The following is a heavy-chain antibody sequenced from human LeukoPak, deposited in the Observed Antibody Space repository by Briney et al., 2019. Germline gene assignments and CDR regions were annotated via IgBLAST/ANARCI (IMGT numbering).Heavy chain of an antibody. Sequence: GGSLRLSCAASGFTFDDYGMSWVRQAPGKGLEWVSGINWNGGSTGYADSVKGRFTISRDNAKNSLYLQMNSLRAEDTALYYCARAGIAVAGTYYYYMDVWGKGTTVTVSS. D-gene: IGHD6-19*01. J-gene: IGHJ6*03. CDR3: ARAGIAVAGTYYYYMDV. CDR2: INWNGGST. V-gene: IGHV3-20*04. CDR1: GFTFDDYG.